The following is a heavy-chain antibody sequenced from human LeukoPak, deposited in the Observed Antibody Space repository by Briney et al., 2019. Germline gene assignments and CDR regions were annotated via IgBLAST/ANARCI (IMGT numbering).Heavy chain of an antibody. CDR2: IYYSGST. D-gene: IGHD6-13*01. J-gene: IGHJ5*02. CDR1: GGSISSYY. V-gene: IGHV4-39*07. Sequence: PSETLSLTCTVSGGSISSYYWGWIRQPPGKGLEWIGSIYYSGSTYYNPSLKSRVTISVDTSKNQFSLKLSSVTAADTAVYYCASVGVNWFDPWGQGTLVTVSS. CDR3: ASVGVNWFDP.